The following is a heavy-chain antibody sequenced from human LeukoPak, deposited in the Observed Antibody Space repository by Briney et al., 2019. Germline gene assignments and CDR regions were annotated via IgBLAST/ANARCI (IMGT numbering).Heavy chain of an antibody. V-gene: IGHV1-46*01. CDR3: ARCGRRDYDFWSGYFSWLDP. CDR2: INPSGGST. J-gene: IGHJ5*02. D-gene: IGHD3-3*01. Sequence: ASVKVSCKASGYTFTSYYMHWVRQAPGQGLEWMGIINPSGGSTSYAQKFQGRVTMTRDTSTSTVYMELSSLRSEDTAVYYCARCGRRDYDFWSGYFSWLDPWGQGTLVTVSS. CDR1: GYTFTSYY.